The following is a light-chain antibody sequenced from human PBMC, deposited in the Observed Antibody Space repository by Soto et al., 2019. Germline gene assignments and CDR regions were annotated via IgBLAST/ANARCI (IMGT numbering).Light chain of an antibody. CDR3: QQANTFPLT. J-gene: IGKJ3*01. CDR2: AVS. V-gene: IGKV1D-12*01. CDR1: QGIYNW. Sequence: DIRMTQSPSSVSASVGDRVTITCRASQGIYNWLAWYQQKPGKAPKLLISAVSNLQSGVPSRFSGSGYGTDFTLTISSLQPEDFATYYCQQANTFPLTLGPGTKVDIK.